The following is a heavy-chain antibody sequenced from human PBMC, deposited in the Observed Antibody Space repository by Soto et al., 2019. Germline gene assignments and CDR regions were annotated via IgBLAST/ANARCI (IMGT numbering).Heavy chain of an antibody. V-gene: IGHV3-33*01. CDR2: IWYDGSNK. D-gene: IGHD6-13*01. CDR3: ARDQSSSWYLNSGCLGY. CDR1: GFTFSSYG. J-gene: IGHJ4*02. Sequence: PGGSLRLSCAASGFTFSSYGMHWVRQAPGKVLEWVAVIWYDGSNKYYADSVKGRFTISIDNSKNTLYLQMNSLRAEDTAVYYCARDQSSSWYLNSGCLGYWGQGSLVIVSS.